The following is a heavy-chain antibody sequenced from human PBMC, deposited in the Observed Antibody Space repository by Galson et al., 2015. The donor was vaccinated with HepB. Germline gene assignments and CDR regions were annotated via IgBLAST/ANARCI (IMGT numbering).Heavy chain of an antibody. CDR3: AREEGVAVGTDTLDF. J-gene: IGHJ4*02. V-gene: IGHV1-18*01. Sequence: SVKVSCKASGYSFTNYGITWVRQAPGQGLEWMGWISPYNGNTYYAQNLQGRVTMTADTSTTTAFMELRGLKSDDTAVYYCAREEGVAVGTDTLDFWGQGTLLTVSS. D-gene: IGHD6-13*01. CDR2: ISPYNGNT. CDR1: GYSFTNYG.